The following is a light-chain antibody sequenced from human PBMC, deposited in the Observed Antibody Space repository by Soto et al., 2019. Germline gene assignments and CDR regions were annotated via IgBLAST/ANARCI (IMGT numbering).Light chain of an antibody. V-gene: IGKV3-11*01. CDR3: QQRSSWPRT. CDR1: QSVSRY. CDR2: DAS. Sequence: DIVLTQSPATLSLSPGERATLSCRASQSVSRYLAWYQQKPGQAPRPLIYDASNRATGIPARFSGSGSGTDFTLTISSLEPEDFAVYYCQQRSSWPRTFGQGTKV. J-gene: IGKJ1*01.